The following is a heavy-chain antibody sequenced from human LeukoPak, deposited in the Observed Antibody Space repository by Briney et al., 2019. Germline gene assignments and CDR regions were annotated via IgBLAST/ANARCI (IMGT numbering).Heavy chain of an antibody. CDR2: INTDGRIT. CDR3: TRDGGSLCDFDY. CDR1: GFSFRNYA. J-gene: IGHJ4*02. D-gene: IGHD1-26*01. Sequence: PGGSLRLSCVASGFSFRNYAIHWVRQAPGKGLEYVSVINTDGRITYYADSVKGRFTISRDNSKNTVYLQMDSLRGEDMAVYYCTRDGGSLCDFDYWGQGALVTVSS. V-gene: IGHV3-64*02.